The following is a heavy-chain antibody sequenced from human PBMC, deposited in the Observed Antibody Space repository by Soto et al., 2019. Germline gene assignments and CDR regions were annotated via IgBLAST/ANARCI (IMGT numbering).Heavy chain of an antibody. Sequence: PSETLSLTCTVSGGSVRSGCYHWIWLPPPHGKGLEWIGYIYYSGRTNYNPSLKSRVSISVDTSKNQFSLKLSSVTAADTAVYYCARDRPRDDYGSVYYGMDVWGQGTTVTVSS. CDR3: ARDRPRDDYGSVYYGMDV. J-gene: IGHJ6*02. V-gene: IGHV4-61*01. CDR2: IYYSGRT. D-gene: IGHD3-10*01. CDR1: GGSVRSGCYH.